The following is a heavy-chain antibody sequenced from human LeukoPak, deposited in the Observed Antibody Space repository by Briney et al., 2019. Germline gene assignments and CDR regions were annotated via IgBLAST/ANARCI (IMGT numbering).Heavy chain of an antibody. CDR1: GFTFSSYA. CDR3: ARAPAPHFDL. V-gene: IGHV3-30*01. Sequence: GRSLRLSCAASGFTFSSYAMHWVRQAPGKGLEWVAVISYDGGNKYYADSVKGRFTISRDNSKNTLYLQMNSLRAEDTAVYYCARAPAPHFDLWGRGTLVTVSS. J-gene: IGHJ2*01. CDR2: ISYDGGNK.